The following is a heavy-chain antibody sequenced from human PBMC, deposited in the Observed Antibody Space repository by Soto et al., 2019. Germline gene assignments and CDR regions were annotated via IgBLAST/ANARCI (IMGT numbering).Heavy chain of an antibody. V-gene: IGHV3-30*18. CDR3: AKDNGYRHTRGTVV. Sequence: QVQLVESGGGVVQPGRSLRLSCVASGFTFSSYGMHWVRQAPGKGLEWVAVISYDGSNKYYADSVKGRFTISRDNSKNLLYLQMNSLGAGDTVVYYCAKDNGYRHTRGTVVWGQGTTVTVSS. CDR2: ISYDGSNK. D-gene: IGHD5-18*01. CDR1: GFTFSSYG. J-gene: IGHJ6*02.